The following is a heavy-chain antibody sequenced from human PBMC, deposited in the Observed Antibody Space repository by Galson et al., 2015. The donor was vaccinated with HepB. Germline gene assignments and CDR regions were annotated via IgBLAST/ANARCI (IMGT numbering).Heavy chain of an antibody. V-gene: IGHV3-23*01. J-gene: IGHJ4*02. CDR1: GFTFSSYA. D-gene: IGHD2-15*01. CDR3: AKTTIYCSGGSCYSGDY. CDR2: ISGSGGST. Sequence: SLRLSCAASGFTFSSYAMSWVRQAPGKGLEWVSAISGSGGSTYYADSVKGRFTISRDNSKNTLYLQMNSLRAEDTAVYYCAKTTIYCSGGSCYSGDYWGQGTLVTVS.